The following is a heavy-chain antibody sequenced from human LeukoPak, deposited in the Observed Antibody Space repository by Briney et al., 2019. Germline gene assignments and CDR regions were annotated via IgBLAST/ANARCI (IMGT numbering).Heavy chain of an antibody. CDR2: INPNSGGT. CDR3: ASVSLISGWYAY. Sequence: ASVKVSCEASGYTFTGYYMHWVRQAPGQGLEWMGWINPNSGGTNYAQKFQGRVTMTRDTSISTAYMELSRLRSDDTAVYYCASVSLISGWYAYWGQGTLVTVSS. V-gene: IGHV1-2*02. CDR1: GYTFTGYY. J-gene: IGHJ4*02. D-gene: IGHD6-19*01.